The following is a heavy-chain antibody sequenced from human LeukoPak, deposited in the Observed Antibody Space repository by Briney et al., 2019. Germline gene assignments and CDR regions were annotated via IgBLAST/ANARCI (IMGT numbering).Heavy chain of an antibody. V-gene: IGHV3-21*01. CDR1: RFTFSSYS. CDR3: ARDGAWAIFGVVSRNDAFDI. J-gene: IGHJ3*02. D-gene: IGHD3-3*01. CDR2: ISSSSSYI. Sequence: GGSLRLSCAASRFTFSSYSMNWVRQAPRKGLEWVSSISSSSSYIYYADSVKGRFTISRDNAKNSLYLQMNSLRAEDTAVYYCARDGAWAIFGVVSRNDAFDIWGQGTMVTVSS.